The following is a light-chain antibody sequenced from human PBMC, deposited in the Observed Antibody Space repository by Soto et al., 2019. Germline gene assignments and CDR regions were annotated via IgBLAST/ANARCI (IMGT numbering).Light chain of an antibody. V-gene: IGLV1-36*01. CDR2: YDN. CDR1: SSNIGNNA. Sequence: QLVLTQPPSVSEAPRQRVTISCSGSSSNIGNNAVNWYQQLPGKAPKLLIYYDNLLTSGVSDRFSGSKSGTSASLAISGLQSEDEADYYCAAWDASLNAVVFGGGTKVTVL. J-gene: IGLJ2*01. CDR3: AAWDASLNAVV.